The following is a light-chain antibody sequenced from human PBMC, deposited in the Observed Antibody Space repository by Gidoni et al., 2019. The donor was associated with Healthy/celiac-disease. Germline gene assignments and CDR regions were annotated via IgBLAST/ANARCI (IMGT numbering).Light chain of an antibody. J-gene: IGKJ4*01. CDR2: AAS. V-gene: IGKV1-8*01. CDR3: QQYYSYPLT. Sequence: AIRMTQSPSSFSASTGDRVTITCRASQVISSYLAWYQQKPGTAPKLLIYAASTLQSGVPSRFSGSGSGTDFPLTISCLQSEDFATYYCQQYYSYPLTFGGGTKVEIK. CDR1: QVISSY.